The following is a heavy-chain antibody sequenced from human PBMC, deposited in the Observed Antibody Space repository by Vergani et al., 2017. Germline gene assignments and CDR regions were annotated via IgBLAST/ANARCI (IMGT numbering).Heavy chain of an antibody. J-gene: IGHJ5*02. Sequence: EVQLLESGGGLVQPGGSLRLSCAASGFTFSRYAMSWVRQAPGKGLEWVSAISGSGDNTYYADSVKGRITISRDNSKNTLYLQMNSLRAEDTAVYYCAKDTTLNDGGWFDPWGQGTLVTVSS. CDR1: GFTFSRYA. CDR3: AKDTTLNDGGWFDP. CDR2: ISGSGDNT. D-gene: IGHD4-23*01. V-gene: IGHV3-23*01.